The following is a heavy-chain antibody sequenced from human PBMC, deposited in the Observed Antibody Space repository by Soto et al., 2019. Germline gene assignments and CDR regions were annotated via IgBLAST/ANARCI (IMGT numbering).Heavy chain of an antibody. CDR3: AKTAGYDYVWGNTYLFDY. CDR2: ISYDGSDK. D-gene: IGHD3-16*01. V-gene: IGHV3-30*18. J-gene: IGHJ4*02. Sequence: RLSCAGSGFTFSSYGMHWVRQAPGKGLEWVAVISYDGSDKYYGDSVKGRFTISRDDSKNTLYLQTNSLRVEDTAIYYCAKTAGYDYVWGNTYLFDYWGQGTPVTVSS. CDR1: GFTFSSYG.